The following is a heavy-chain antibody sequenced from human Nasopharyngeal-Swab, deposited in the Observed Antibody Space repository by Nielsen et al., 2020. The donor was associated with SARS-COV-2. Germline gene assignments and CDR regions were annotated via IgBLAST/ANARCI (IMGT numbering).Heavy chain of an antibody. CDR1: GFTFSSYG. V-gene: IGHV3-30*18. D-gene: IGHD3-9*01. CDR2: ISYDGSNK. J-gene: IGHJ6*02. Sequence: GGSLRLSCAASGFTFSSYGMHWVRQAPGKGLEGVAVISYDGSNKYYADSVKGRFTISRDNSKNTLYLQMNSLRAEDTAVYYCAKEAGYYDILTGYYLSLGYGMDVWGQGTTVTVSS. CDR3: AKEAGYYDILTGYYLSLGYGMDV.